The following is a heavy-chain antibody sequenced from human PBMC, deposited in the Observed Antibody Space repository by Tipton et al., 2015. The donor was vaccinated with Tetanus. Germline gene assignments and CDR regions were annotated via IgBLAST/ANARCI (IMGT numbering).Heavy chain of an antibody. CDR3: ARRLGPYTGDQIWHFDL. CDR1: GYSFNIYW. Sequence: QSGPEVKKPGESVKISCQGSGYSFNIYWIAWVRQMPGKGLEWMGIIYPGDSDTRYSPSFQGRVTISADKSISTAYLQWSSLQASDTAMYYCARRLGPYTGDQIWHFDLWGRGTLVTVSS. CDR2: IYPGDSDT. V-gene: IGHV5-51*01. D-gene: IGHD7-27*01. J-gene: IGHJ2*01.